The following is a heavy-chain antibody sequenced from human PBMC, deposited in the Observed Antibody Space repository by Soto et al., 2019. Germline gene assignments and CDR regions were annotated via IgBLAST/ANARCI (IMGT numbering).Heavy chain of an antibody. CDR3: AKPASSTTTKLTGIAVAGPFDY. CDR2: ISGSGVST. V-gene: IGHV3-23*01. CDR1: GFTFDSYA. Sequence: GGSLRLSCAASGFTFDSYAMTWVRQPPGKGLEWVSVISGSGVSTYYADSVKGRFTISRDNSKNTVYLQMNSLRAEDTAVYYCAKPASSTTTKLTGIAVAGPFDYWGQGTLVTVSS. J-gene: IGHJ4*02. D-gene: IGHD6-19*01.